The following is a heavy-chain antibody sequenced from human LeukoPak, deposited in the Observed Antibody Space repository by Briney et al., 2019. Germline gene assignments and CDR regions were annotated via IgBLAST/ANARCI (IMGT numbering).Heavy chain of an antibody. D-gene: IGHD6-19*01. CDR1: GFTFSSSA. CDR2: ISYDGSNK. J-gene: IGHJ4*02. CDR3: ARLPKSSGWSPFDY. V-gene: IGHV3-30-3*01. Sequence: GGSLRLSCAASGFTFSSSAMSWVRQAPGKGLEWVAVISYDGSNKYYADSVKGRFTISRDNSKNTLYLQMNSLRAEDTAVYYCARLPKSSGWSPFDYWGQGTLVTVSS.